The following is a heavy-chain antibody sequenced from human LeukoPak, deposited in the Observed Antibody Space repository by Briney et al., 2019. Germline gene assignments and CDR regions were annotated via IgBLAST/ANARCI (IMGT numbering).Heavy chain of an antibody. D-gene: IGHD6-19*01. V-gene: IGHV4-59*01. Sequence: SETLSLTCTASGGSISGYSWSWIRQPPGKGLEWIGYIYYSGSTNYNPSLKNRVTISVVPSKNHFSLKLTSVTAADTAVYYCARESIGWSLDPWGQGNLGTVSP. CDR3: ARESIGWSLDP. CDR2: IYYSGST. CDR1: GGSISGYS. J-gene: IGHJ5*02.